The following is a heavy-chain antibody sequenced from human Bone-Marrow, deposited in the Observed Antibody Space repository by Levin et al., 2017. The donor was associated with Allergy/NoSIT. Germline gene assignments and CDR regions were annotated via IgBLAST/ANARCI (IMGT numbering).Heavy chain of an antibody. V-gene: IGHV3-30*18. CDR2: ISYDGSNK. J-gene: IGHJ6*03. CDR3: AKVFRSRHNPRPFGWGVVPPPTYDYNCMDV. Sequence: GGSLRLSCAASGFTFSSNGMHWVRQAPGKGLEWVALISYDGSNKYYADSVKGRFTVSRDNSKNTLYLQINSLRAEDTAVYYCAKVFRSRHNPRPFGWGVVPPPTYDYNCMDVWGKGTTVTVSS. D-gene: IGHD3-10*01. CDR1: GFTFSSNG.